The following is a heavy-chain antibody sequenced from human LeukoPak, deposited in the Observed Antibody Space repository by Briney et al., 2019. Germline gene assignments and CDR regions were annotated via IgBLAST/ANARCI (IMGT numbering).Heavy chain of an antibody. CDR2: IYPGDSDT. J-gene: IGHJ4*02. V-gene: IGHV5-51*01. Sequence: GESLKISCKGSGYKFSSYWIGWVRQMPGKGLEWMGLIYPGDSDTKYSPSFRGQVTISVDTSIDTAYLHWSGLKATDTAMYYCARFRVTALNFDYWGQGTLVTVSS. CDR3: ARFRVTALNFDY. D-gene: IGHD2-21*02. CDR1: GYKFSSYW.